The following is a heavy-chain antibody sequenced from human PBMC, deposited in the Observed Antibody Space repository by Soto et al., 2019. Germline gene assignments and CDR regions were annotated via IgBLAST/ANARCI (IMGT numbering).Heavy chain of an antibody. J-gene: IGHJ4*02. Sequence: QVQLVQSGAEVKKPGSSVKVSCKASGGTFSSYTISWVRQAPGQGLEWMGRIIPILGIANYAQKFQGRVTITADKTTSTANMELSTLSSEDTAVYYGATAPYYNNGGGFDYWGQGTLVTVSS. V-gene: IGHV1-69*02. D-gene: IGHD3-9*01. CDR2: IIPILGIA. CDR1: GGTFSSYT. CDR3: ATAPYYNNGGGFDY.